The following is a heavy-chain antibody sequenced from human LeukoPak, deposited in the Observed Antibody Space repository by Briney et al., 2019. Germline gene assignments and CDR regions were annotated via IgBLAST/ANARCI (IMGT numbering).Heavy chain of an antibody. V-gene: IGHV3-7*01. J-gene: IGHJ4*02. D-gene: IGHD1-1*01. Sequence: GGSLRLSCAASGFTFSRSWMSWVRQAAGKGLEWVANIKEDGSEKYYVDSVKGRFTISRDNAKNSLYLQTNSLRAEDTAVYYCVRDGRPLDYWGQGTLATVSS. CDR3: VRDGRPLDY. CDR1: GFTFSRSW. CDR2: IKEDGSEK.